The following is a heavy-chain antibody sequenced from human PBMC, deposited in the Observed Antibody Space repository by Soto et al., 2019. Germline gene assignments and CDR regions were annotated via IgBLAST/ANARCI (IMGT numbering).Heavy chain of an antibody. CDR3: VRARYFTDSSGYTRGLDF. CDR1: GFTLSDHY. D-gene: IGHD3-22*01. V-gene: IGHV3-72*01. J-gene: IGHJ4*02. CDR2: SRDKPSGYTT. Sequence: EVQLVESGGGLVQPGGSLRLSCAASGFTLSDHYIDWVRQAPGRGLGWVGRSRDKPSGYTTQYAASVRGRFTTSREDSKNSVYLQMNSLKSEDTAVYYCVRARYFTDSSGYTRGLDFWGQGTLVTVSS.